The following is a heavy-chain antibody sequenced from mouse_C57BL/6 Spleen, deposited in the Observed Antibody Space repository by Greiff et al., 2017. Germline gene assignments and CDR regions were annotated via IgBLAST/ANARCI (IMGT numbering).Heavy chain of an antibody. CDR1: GYTFTSYW. Sequence: QVQLQQPGAELVKPGASVKLSCKASGYTFTSYWMHWVKQRPGQGLEWIGMIHPNSGSTNYTEKFKSKATLTVDKSSSTAYMQLSSLTAEDSAVYYCARSGGYDWFAYWGQGTLVTVSA. CDR2: IHPNSGST. CDR3: ARSGGYDWFAY. D-gene: IGHD2-2*01. V-gene: IGHV1-64*01. J-gene: IGHJ3*01.